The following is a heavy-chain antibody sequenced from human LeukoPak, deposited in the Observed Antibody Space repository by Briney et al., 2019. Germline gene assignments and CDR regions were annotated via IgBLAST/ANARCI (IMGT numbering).Heavy chain of an antibody. CDR3: AREAYCSGGSCYSNYYYYGMDV. J-gene: IGHJ6*02. CDR1: GYTFTSYG. V-gene: IGHV1-18*01. CDR2: ISAYNGNT. D-gene: IGHD2-15*01. Sequence: ASVKVSCKASGYTFTSYGISWVRQAPGQGLEWMGWISAYNGNTNYAQKLQGRVTMTTDTSTSTAYMELRSLRSDDTAAYYCAREAYCSGGSCYSNYYYYGMDVWGQGTTVTVSS.